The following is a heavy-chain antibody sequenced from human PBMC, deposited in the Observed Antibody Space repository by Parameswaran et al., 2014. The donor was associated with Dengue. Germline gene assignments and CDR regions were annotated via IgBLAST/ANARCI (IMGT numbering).Heavy chain of an antibody. V-gene: IGHV1-8*03. CDR2: MNPNSGNT. J-gene: IGHJ6*02. CDR3: ARGGAIKRGNYYYGMDV. Sequence: WVRQAPGQGLEWMGWMNPNSGNTGYAQKFQGRVTITRNTSISTAYMELSSLRSEDTAVYYCARGGAIKRGNYYYGMDVWGQGTTVTVSS. D-gene: IGHD3-10*01.